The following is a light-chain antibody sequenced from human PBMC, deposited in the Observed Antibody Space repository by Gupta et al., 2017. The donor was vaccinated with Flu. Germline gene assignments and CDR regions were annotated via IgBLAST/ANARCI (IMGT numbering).Light chain of an antibody. V-gene: IGLV2-23*01. CDR1: SSDVGSLDL. Sequence: QSALTQPGSVSGSPGQSITISCTGTSSDVGSLDLVSWYQQHPGKAPKLMIYEGSKRPSGVSNRFSGSKSGNTPSLTISGLQAEDEADYYCCPYAGSSYVFGTGTKVTVL. CDR2: EGS. CDR3: CPYAGSSYV. J-gene: IGLJ1*01.